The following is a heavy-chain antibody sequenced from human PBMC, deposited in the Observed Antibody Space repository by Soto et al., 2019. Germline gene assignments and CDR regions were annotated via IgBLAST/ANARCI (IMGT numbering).Heavy chain of an antibody. D-gene: IGHD2-2*01. J-gene: IGHJ4*02. CDR3: AKKVFVVVPAATVDY. V-gene: IGHV3-23*01. CDR2: ISGSGGST. Sequence: GGSLRLSCAASGFTFSSYAMSWVRQAPGKGLEWVSAISGSGGSTYYADSVKGRFTISRDNSKNTLYLQMNSLRAEDTTVYYCAKKVFVVVPAATVDYWGQGTLVTVSS. CDR1: GFTFSSYA.